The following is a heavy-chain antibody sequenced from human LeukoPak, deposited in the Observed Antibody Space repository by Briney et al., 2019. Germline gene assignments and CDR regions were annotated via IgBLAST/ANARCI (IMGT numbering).Heavy chain of an antibody. CDR2: INSIGNSI. Sequence: PGGSLRLSCAASGFTFSNYWMHWVRQAPWKGLVWVSRINSIGNSIDYADSVNGRYTISRDNARKTVDLQMNSLRADDTAVYYCARYGSGSLEVDYGMDVWGLGTTLPVSS. CDR1: GFTFSNYW. CDR3: ARYGSGSLEVDYGMDV. J-gene: IGHJ6*02. D-gene: IGHD3-10*01. V-gene: IGHV3-74*01.